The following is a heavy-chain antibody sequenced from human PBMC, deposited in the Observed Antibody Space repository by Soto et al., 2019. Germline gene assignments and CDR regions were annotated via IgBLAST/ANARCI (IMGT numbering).Heavy chain of an antibody. CDR1: GFTCSSYS. Sequence: EVQLVESGGGLVQPGGSLRLSCAASGFTCSSYSMNWVRQAPGTGLEWVSYISSSSSTIYYADSVKGRFTISRDNAKNSLYLQMNSLRAEDTAVLYCARDKGRTPLDYWGQGTLVTVSS. D-gene: IGHD1-1*01. J-gene: IGHJ4*02. V-gene: IGHV3-48*01. CDR2: ISSSSSTI. CDR3: ARDKGRTPLDY.